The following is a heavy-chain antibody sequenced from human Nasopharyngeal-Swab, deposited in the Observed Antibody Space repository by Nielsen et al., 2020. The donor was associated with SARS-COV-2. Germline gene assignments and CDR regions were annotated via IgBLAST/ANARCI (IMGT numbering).Heavy chain of an antibody. D-gene: IGHD6-25*01. J-gene: IGHJ4*02. CDR3: ARDPRGPGY. Sequence: WARQAPGQGLEWMGWISAYNGRTYYAQKFQGRVTMTTDTTTSTAYMVLRSLRSDDTAVYYCARDPRGPGYWGQGTLVTVSS. V-gene: IGHV1-18*01. CDR2: ISAYNGRT.